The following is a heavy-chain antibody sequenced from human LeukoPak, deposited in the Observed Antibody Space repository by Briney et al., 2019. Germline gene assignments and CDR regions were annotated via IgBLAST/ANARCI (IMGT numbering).Heavy chain of an antibody. Sequence: GGSLRLSCAAPGFTFGSYAMSWVRQAPGKGLEWVSAISGSGGSTYYADSVKGRFTISRDNSKNTLYLQMNSLRAEDTAVYYCAKGVGSGSYYFDYWGQGTLVTVSS. CDR1: GFTFGSYA. V-gene: IGHV3-23*01. CDR3: AKGVGSGSYYFDY. J-gene: IGHJ4*02. D-gene: IGHD3-10*01. CDR2: ISGSGGST.